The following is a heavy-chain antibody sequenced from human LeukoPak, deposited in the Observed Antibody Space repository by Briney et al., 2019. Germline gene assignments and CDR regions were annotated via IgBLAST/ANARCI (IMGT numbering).Heavy chain of an antibody. V-gene: IGHV4-31*03. J-gene: IGHJ4*02. Sequence: SQTLSLTCTVSGGSISSGGYYWSWIRQHPGKGLKWIGYIYYSGSTYYNPSLKSRVTISVDTSKNQFSLKLSSVTAADTAVYYCARESRVVVPAAIDYWGQGTLVTVSS. D-gene: IGHD2-2*01. CDR1: GGSISSGGYY. CDR2: IYYSGST. CDR3: ARESRVVVPAAIDY.